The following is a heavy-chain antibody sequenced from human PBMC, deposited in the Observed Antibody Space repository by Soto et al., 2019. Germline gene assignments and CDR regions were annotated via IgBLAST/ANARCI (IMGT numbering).Heavy chain of an antibody. J-gene: IGHJ6*02. Sequence: ASVKVSFKASGYTFTSYYMHWLRQAPGQGLEWMGIINPSGGSTSYAQKFQGRVTMTRDTSTSTVYMELSSLRSEDTAVYYCARDLRDRIQLWSNTYYYYYGMDVWGQGTTVTVSS. CDR3: ARDLRDRIQLWSNTYYYYYGMDV. CDR1: GYTFTSYY. D-gene: IGHD5-18*01. CDR2: INPSGGST. V-gene: IGHV1-46*01.